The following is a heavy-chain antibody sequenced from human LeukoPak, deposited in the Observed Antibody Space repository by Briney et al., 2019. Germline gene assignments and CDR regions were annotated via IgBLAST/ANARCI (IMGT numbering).Heavy chain of an antibody. V-gene: IGHV3-23*01. CDR3: ARSRSGGYSYGLDY. CDR2: ISTVGGGT. CDR1: GFTFSNCV. J-gene: IGHJ4*02. Sequence: GGSLRLSCAASGFTFSNCVMSWVRQAPGKGLEWVSTISTVGGGTYYADSVKGRFTISRDNSKNTLRLQMNSLRAEDTAVYYCARSRSGGYSYGLDYWGQGTPVTVSS. D-gene: IGHD5-18*01.